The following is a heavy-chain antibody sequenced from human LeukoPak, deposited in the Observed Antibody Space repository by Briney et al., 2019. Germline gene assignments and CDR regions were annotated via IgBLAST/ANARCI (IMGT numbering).Heavy chain of an antibody. D-gene: IGHD2-15*01. V-gene: IGHV1-8*03. Sequence: ASVKVSCKASGYTFTSYDINWVRQATGQGLEWMGWMDPNSGNTGYVQKFQGRVTITRNTSISTAYMELSSLRSEDTAVYYCARMDGLCSGGSCPNWFDPWGQGTLVTVSS. J-gene: IGHJ5*01. CDR2: MDPNSGNT. CDR1: GYTFTSYD. CDR3: ARMDGLCSGGSCPNWFDP.